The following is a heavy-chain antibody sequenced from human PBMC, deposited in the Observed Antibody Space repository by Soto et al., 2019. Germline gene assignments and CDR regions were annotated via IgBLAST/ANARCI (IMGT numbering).Heavy chain of an antibody. CDR1: GYTFTSYD. V-gene: IGHV1-8*01. J-gene: IGHJ4*02. Sequence: ASVKVSCKASGYTFTSYDINWVRQATGQGLEWTGWMNPNSGNTGYAQKFQGRVTMTRNTSISTAYMELSGLRSEDTAVYYCVSSGRPPKAYYFDYWGQGTLVTVSS. CDR3: VSSGRPPKAYYFDY. D-gene: IGHD6-19*01. CDR2: MNPNSGNT.